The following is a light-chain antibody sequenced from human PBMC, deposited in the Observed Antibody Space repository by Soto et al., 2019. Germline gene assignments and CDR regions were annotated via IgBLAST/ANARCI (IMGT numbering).Light chain of an antibody. CDR1: SSDIGGYNY. J-gene: IGLJ1*01. CDR3: SSYRACGNTHYV. V-gene: IGLV2-14*03. CDR2: DVS. Sequence: QSALTQPASLSGSPGQSITISCTGTSSDIGGYNYVSWYQQHPGKAPKLMISDVSNRPSGVSNRFSGSKFGNTASLTISGLQAEDEADYYCSSYRACGNTHYVFGTGTKLTVL.